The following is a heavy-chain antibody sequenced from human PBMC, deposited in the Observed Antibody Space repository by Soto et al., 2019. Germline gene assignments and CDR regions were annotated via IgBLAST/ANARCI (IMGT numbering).Heavy chain of an antibody. CDR2: ISAYNGNT. D-gene: IGHD4-17*01. V-gene: IGHV1-18*04. J-gene: IGHJ4*02. CDR1: GYTFTSYG. Sequence: QVQLVQSGAEVKKPGASVKVSCKASGYTFTSYGLSWVRQAPGQGLAWMGWISAYNGNTNYAQKLQGRVTMTTDTSTSTADRELRSLRSDDTAVYYCAREGYGDYALRRGADYGGQGTLVTVSS. CDR3: AREGYGDYALRRGADY.